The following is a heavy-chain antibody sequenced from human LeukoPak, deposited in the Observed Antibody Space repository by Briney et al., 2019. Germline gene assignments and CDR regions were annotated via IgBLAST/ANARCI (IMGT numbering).Heavy chain of an antibody. CDR2: ISSSGSTI. CDR3: AREGPVLDYYDSSGSSHWFDP. V-gene: IGHV3-48*03. CDR1: GFTFSSYE. Sequence: GGSLRLSCAASGFTFSSYEMNWVRQAPGKGLEWVSYISSSGSTIYYADSVKGRFTISRDNDKNSLYLQMNSLRAEDTAVYYCAREGPVLDYYDSSGSSHWFDPWGQRTLVTVSS. J-gene: IGHJ5*02. D-gene: IGHD3-22*01.